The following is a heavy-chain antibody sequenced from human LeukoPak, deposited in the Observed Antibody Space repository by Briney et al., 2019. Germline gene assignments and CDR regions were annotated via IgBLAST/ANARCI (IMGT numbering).Heavy chain of an antibody. CDR3: AKLYDSSGYYWSYAFDI. Sequence: GGSLRLSCAASGFTFSSYSMNWVRQAPGKGLEWVSSISSSSSYIYYADSVKGRFTISRDNSKNTLYLQMNSLRAEDTAVYYCAKLYDSSGYYWSYAFDIWGQGTMVTVSS. D-gene: IGHD3-22*01. J-gene: IGHJ3*02. CDR1: GFTFSSYS. V-gene: IGHV3-21*01. CDR2: ISSSSSYI.